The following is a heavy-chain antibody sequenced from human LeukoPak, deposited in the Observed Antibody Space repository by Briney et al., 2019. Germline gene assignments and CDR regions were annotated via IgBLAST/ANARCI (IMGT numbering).Heavy chain of an antibody. D-gene: IGHD6-19*01. CDR3: AREAVGSGWYKGLAVDY. CDR1: GGSISSGGYY. J-gene: IGHJ4*02. CDR2: IYYSGST. Sequence: SETLSLTCTVSGGSISSGGYYWSWIRQHPGKGLEWIGYIYYSGSTYYNPSLKSRVTISVDTSKNQFSLKLSSVTAADTAVYYCAREAVGSGWYKGLAVDYWGQGTLVTVSS. V-gene: IGHV4-31*03.